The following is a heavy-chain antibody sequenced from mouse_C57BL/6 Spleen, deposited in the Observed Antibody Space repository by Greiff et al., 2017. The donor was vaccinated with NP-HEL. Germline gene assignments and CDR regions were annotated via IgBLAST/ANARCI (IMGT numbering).Heavy chain of an antibody. J-gene: IGHJ2*01. V-gene: IGHV5-16*01. D-gene: IGHD1-2*01. Sequence: DVKLVESEGGLVQPGSSMKLSCTASGFTFSDYYMAWVRQVPEKGLEWVANINYDGSSTYYLDSLKSRFIISRDNAKNILYLQMSSLKSEDTATYYCARDHGITTAGFDYWGQGTTLTVSS. CDR3: ARDHGITTAGFDY. CDR2: INYDGSST. CDR1: GFTFSDYY.